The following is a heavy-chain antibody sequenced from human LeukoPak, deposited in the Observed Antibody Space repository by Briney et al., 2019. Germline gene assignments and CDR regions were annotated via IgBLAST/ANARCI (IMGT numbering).Heavy chain of an antibody. CDR3: ARGGAYCGGDCYFDY. D-gene: IGHD2-21*02. CDR1: GGSFSGYY. CDR2: INHSGST. Sequence: SETLSLTCAVYGGSFSGYYWSWIRQPPGKGLEWIGEINHSGSTNCNPSLKSRVTISVDTSKNQFSLKLSSVTAADTAVYYCARGGAYCGGDCYFDYWGQGTLVTVSS. J-gene: IGHJ4*02. V-gene: IGHV4-34*01.